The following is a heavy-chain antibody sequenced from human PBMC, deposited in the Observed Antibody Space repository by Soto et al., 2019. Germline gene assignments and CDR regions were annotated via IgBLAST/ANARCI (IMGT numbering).Heavy chain of an antibody. CDR3: AKDSGYNYGYFRWFDP. D-gene: IGHD5-18*01. V-gene: IGHV1-18*01. J-gene: IGHJ5*02. CDR2: INPSDGNR. Sequence: ASVKVSCKASGYSFSFYGINWVRQAPGQGLEWMGWINPSDGNRNFAQKFEDRVTMTTATSTNTVFLELRSLKSDDTAIYYCAKDSGYNYGYFRWFDPWGQGTLVTVSS. CDR1: GYSFSFYG.